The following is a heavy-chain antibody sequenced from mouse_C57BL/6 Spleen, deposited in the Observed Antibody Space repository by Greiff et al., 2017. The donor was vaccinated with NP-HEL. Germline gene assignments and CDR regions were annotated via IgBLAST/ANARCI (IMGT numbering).Heavy chain of an antibody. D-gene: IGHD1-1*02. J-gene: IGHJ3*01. CDR1: GYTFTDYY. CDR2: IYPGSGNT. CDR3: ARSRDMAWFAY. V-gene: IGHV1-76*01. Sequence: QVQLQQSGAELVRPGASVKLSCKASGYTFTDYYINWVKQRPGQGLEWIARIYPGSGNTYYNEKFKGKATLTAKKSSSTSYMQLSSLTSEDSAVYFCARSRDMAWFAYWGQGTLVTVSA.